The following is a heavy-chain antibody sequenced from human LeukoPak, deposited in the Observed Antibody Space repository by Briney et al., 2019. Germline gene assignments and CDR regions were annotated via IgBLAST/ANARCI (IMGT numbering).Heavy chain of an antibody. CDR2: INHSGST. Sequence: SETLSLTCAVYGGSFSGYYWSWIRQPPGKGLEWIGEINHSGSTNYNPSLKSRVTISVDTSKNQFSLKLSSVTAADTAVYYCARAYCSGGSCYPSDYWGQGTLVTVSS. D-gene: IGHD2-15*01. J-gene: IGHJ4*02. V-gene: IGHV4-34*01. CDR1: GGSFSGYY. CDR3: ARAYCSGGSCYPSDY.